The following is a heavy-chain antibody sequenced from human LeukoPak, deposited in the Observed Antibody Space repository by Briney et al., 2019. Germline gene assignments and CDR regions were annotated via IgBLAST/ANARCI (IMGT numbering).Heavy chain of an antibody. CDR3: ARSVVTGFDFDY. Sequence: SETLSLTCTVSGGSISSYYWSWLRQPPGKGLEWIGYIYYSGSTNYNPSLKSRVTISVDTSKNQFSLKLSSVTAADTAVYYCARSVVTGFDFDYWGQGTLVTVSS. CDR2: IYYSGST. V-gene: IGHV4-59*01. CDR1: GGSISSYY. J-gene: IGHJ4*02. D-gene: IGHD4-23*01.